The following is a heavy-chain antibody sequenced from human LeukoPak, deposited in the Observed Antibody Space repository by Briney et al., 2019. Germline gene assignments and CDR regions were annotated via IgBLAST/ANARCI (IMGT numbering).Heavy chain of an antibody. J-gene: IGHJ4*02. CDR1: GFTFSSYW. D-gene: IGHD2-8*01. V-gene: IGHV3-74*01. Sequence: GGSLRLSCAASGFTFSSYWMHWVRQAPGKGLVWVSRINSDGSTSGYADSVKGRFTISRDNAKNTLYLQMNSLRAEDTAVYYCASISTYCTNGVCPNFDYWGQGTLVTVSS. CDR2: INSDGSTS. CDR3: ASISTYCTNGVCPNFDY.